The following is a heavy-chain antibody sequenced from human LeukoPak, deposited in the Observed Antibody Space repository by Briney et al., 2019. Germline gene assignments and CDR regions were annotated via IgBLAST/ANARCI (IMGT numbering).Heavy chain of an antibody. V-gene: IGHV3-74*01. D-gene: IGHD3-22*01. Sequence: GGSLRLSCAASGFSLSDHWMHWVRQVPGMGLVWVSRSDGGGGSTSYADSVKGRFSISRDNARSTLYLQMNNLRVDDMAIYYCARGPGSSGGAYVGDYWGHGTLVTVSS. J-gene: IGHJ4*01. CDR2: SDGGGGST. CDR1: GFSLSDHW. CDR3: ARGPGSSGGAYVGDY.